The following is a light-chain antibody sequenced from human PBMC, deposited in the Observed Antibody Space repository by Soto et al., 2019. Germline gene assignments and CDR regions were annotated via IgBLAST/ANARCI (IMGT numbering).Light chain of an antibody. CDR2: RNN. CDR3: AAWDDSLSGYV. CDR1: SSNIGSNY. Sequence: QRALTQPPSGTGTPGQRVTISYTGSSSNIGSNYVYWYQQLPGTAPKLLIYRNNQRPSGVPDRFSGSKSGTSASLAISGLRSEDEADYYCAAWDDSLSGYVFGTGTKVTVL. J-gene: IGLJ1*01. V-gene: IGLV1-47*01.